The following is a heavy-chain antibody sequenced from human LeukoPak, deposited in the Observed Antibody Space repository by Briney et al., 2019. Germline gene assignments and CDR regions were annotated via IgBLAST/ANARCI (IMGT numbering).Heavy chain of an antibody. D-gene: IGHD6-13*01. CDR1: GFTFNTYA. CDR2: ICGSGGCT. V-gene: IGHV3-23*01. CDR3: AKTTVGYSSGRYPGWPADC. Sequence: GGSLRLSCEASGFTFNTYAIYWVRQAPGEGLEWVSGICGSGGCTYYADSVKGRFTISRDNSKNTVYLQMNSLTADDTAVYYCAKTTVGYSSGRYPGWPADCWGQGTLVTVSS. J-gene: IGHJ4*02.